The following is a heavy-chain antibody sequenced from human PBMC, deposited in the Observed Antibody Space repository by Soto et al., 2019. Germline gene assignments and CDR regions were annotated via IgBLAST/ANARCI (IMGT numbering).Heavy chain of an antibody. D-gene: IGHD3-16*02. V-gene: IGHV3-21*01. J-gene: IGHJ4*02. Sequence: EVQLVESGGGLVKPGGSLRLSCAASGFTFSSYSMNWVRQAPGKGLEWVSSISSSSSYIYYADSVKGRFTISRDNAKNSLYLQMNSLRAEDTAVYYCARDRAYVWGSYRYTYYFDYWGQGTLVTVSS. CDR1: GFTFSSYS. CDR2: ISSSSSYI. CDR3: ARDRAYVWGSYRYTYYFDY.